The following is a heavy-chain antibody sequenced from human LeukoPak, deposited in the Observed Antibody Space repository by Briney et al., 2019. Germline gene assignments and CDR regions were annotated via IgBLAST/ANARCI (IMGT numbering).Heavy chain of an antibody. CDR2: IYYSGST. D-gene: IGHD2-21*02. CDR3: ARDHGAYCGGDCYSNWFDP. J-gene: IGHJ5*02. Sequence: PSETLSLTCTVSGGSISSYYWSWIRQPPGKGLEWVGYIYYSGSTNYNPSLKSRVTISVDTSKNQFSLKLSSVTAADTAVYYCARDHGAYCGGDCYSNWFDPWGQGTLVTVSS. CDR1: GGSISSYY. V-gene: IGHV4-59*01.